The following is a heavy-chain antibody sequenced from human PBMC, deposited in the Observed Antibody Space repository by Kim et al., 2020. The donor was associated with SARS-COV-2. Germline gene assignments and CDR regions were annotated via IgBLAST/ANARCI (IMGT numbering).Heavy chain of an antibody. CDR3: ARLCTSCYAENDY. J-gene: IGHJ4*02. V-gene: IGHV4-39*01. Sequence: SETLSLTCTVSGGSISSSSYYWGWIRQPPGKGLEWIGSIYYSGSTYYNPSLKSRVTISVDTSKNQFSLKLSSVTAADTAVYYCARLCTSCYAENDYWGQGTLVTVSS. CDR1: GGSISSSSYY. D-gene: IGHD2-2*01. CDR2: IYYSGST.